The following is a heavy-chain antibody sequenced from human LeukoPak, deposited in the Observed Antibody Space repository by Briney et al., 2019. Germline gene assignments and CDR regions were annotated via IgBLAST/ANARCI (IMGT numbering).Heavy chain of an antibody. CDR2: IKQDGSEK. CDR1: GFTFRDYW. D-gene: IGHD6-13*01. V-gene: IGHV3-7*01. CDR3: VRGGYSSRRFDY. Sequence: GGSLRLSCAASGFTFRDYWMTWVRQAPGKGLEWVANIKQDGSEKYYVESMKGRFTISRDNAKDSLYLQMNSLRGEDTAVYYCVRGGYSSRRFDYWGQGALVTVSS. J-gene: IGHJ4*02.